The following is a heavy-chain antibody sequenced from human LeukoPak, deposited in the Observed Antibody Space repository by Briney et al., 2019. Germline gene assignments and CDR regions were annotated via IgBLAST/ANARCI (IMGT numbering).Heavy chain of an antibody. Sequence: GGSLRLSCAASGFTFSSYSMNWVRQAPGKGLEWVSSISSSSSYIYYADSVKGRFTISRDNAKNSLYLQMNSLRAEDTAVYYCARDLYDYGGKIDYWGQGTLVTVSS. D-gene: IGHD4-23*01. J-gene: IGHJ4*02. V-gene: IGHV3-21*01. CDR2: ISSSSSYI. CDR3: ARDLYDYGGKIDY. CDR1: GFTFSSYS.